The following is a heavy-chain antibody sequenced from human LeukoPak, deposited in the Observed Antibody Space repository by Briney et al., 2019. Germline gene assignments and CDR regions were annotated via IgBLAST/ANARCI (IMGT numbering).Heavy chain of an antibody. CDR2: ISGNGGST. V-gene: IGHV3-23*01. J-gene: IGHJ4*02. D-gene: IGHD3-10*01. CDR3: AKDLVAYYYGSGSPDY. Sequence: PGETLRLSCAASGFTFSSYGMSWVRQAPGKGLEWVSAISGNGGSTYYADSVKGRFTISRDNSKNTLYLQMNSLRAEDTAVYYCAKDLVAYYYGSGSPDYWGQGTLVTVSS. CDR1: GFTFSSYG.